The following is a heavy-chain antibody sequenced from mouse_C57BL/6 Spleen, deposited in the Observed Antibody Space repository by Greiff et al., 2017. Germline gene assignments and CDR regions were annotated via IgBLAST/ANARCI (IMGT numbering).Heavy chain of an antibody. D-gene: IGHD1-1*01. CDR2: IYPRSGNT. Sequence: VQLQQSGAELARPGASVKLSCKASGYTFTSYGISWVKQRTGQGLEWIGEIYPRSGNTYYNEKFKGKDTLTANKSSSTAYMELHSLTSEDSAVYFCARGPITAVVENFDDWGTGTTVTVSS. CDR3: ARGPITAVVENFDD. CDR1: GYTFTSYG. J-gene: IGHJ1*03. V-gene: IGHV1-81*01.